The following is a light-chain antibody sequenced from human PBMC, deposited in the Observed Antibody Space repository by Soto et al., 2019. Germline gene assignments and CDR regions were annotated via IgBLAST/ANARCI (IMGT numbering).Light chain of an antibody. V-gene: IGLV2-14*03. CDR1: TSDVAEYKY. J-gene: IGLJ1*01. CDR2: DVS. CDR3: CSCTNSIALYV. Sequence: QSVLTQPASVSGSPGQSITISCTETTSDVAEYKYVSWYQQQPGRAPKLIIYDVSNRPSGVSNRFSVSKSGSTASLTISGLEVEDEADYDYCSCTNSIALYVFGAGTKVTVL.